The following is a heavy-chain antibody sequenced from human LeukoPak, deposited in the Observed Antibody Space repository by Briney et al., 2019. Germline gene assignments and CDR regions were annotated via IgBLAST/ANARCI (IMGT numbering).Heavy chain of an antibody. CDR3: ARQMAYYYGSGSYLPKWFDP. Sequence: SETLSLTCTVSGASIGGSGYYWGWIRQPPGKGLEWIGSIYYSGSTYYNPSLKSRVTISVDTSKNQFSLKLSSVTAADTAVYYCARQMAYYYGSGSYLPKWFDPWGQGTLVTVSS. V-gene: IGHV4-39*01. CDR2: IYYSGST. CDR1: GASIGGSGYY. D-gene: IGHD3-10*01. J-gene: IGHJ5*02.